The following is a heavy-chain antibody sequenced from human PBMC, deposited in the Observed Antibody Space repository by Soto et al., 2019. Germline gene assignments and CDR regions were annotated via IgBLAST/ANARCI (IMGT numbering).Heavy chain of an antibody. CDR2: ISYDGSNE. Sequence: QVQLVESGGGVVQPGRSLSLSCAASGFSFRTFGMHWVRQAPGKGLEWVAVISYDGSNEFYADSVKGRFTISRDNSKNTVYLQMNSLRADDTAVYYCANGRLGLRYFVWSLCCVWGQGTMVTVSS. D-gene: IGHD3-9*01. J-gene: IGHJ3*01. CDR3: ANGRLGLRYFVWSLCCV. CDR1: GFSFRTFG. V-gene: IGHV3-30*18.